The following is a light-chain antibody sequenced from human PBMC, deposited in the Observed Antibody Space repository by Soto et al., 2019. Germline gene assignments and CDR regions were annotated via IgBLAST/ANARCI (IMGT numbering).Light chain of an antibody. J-gene: IGKJ2*01. Sequence: EIVMTHSPATLSVSPGARATLSCRASQSVSNNLAWYQQKPGQAPRLLIYGASTRATAIPARFSGSGSGTEFTLTISSLQSEDFAVYFCQQYDNWPYTFGQGTKLEIK. CDR1: QSVSNN. CDR2: GAS. V-gene: IGKV3-15*01. CDR3: QQYDNWPYT.